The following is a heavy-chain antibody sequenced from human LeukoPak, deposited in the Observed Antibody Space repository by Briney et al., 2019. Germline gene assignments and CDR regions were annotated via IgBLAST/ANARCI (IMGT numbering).Heavy chain of an antibody. CDR3: ARVMTSMTTADLDC. J-gene: IGHJ4*02. Sequence: GGSLRLSCAASGFTFSGYSMNWVRQAPGKGLEWVSSISSSGRYISYADSVKGRFTISRDNAKNSLYLHMNSLRAEDTAVYYCARVMTSMTTADLDCWGQGTLVSVSA. V-gene: IGHV3-21*01. CDR2: ISSSGRYI. CDR1: GFTFSGYS. D-gene: IGHD4-17*01.